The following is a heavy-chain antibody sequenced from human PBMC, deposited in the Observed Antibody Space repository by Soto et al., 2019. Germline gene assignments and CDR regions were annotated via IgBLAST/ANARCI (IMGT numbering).Heavy chain of an antibody. CDR1: GGSISSGDYY. V-gene: IGHV4-30-4*01. D-gene: IGHD3-10*01. CDR2: IYYSGST. Sequence: PSETLSLTCTVXGGSISSGDYYWSWIRQPPGKGLEWIGCIYYSGSTYYNPSLKSRVTISVDTSKNQFSLKLSSVTAADTAVYYCAREFTMVRGVISYFDYWGQGTLVTVSS. CDR3: AREFTMVRGVISYFDY. J-gene: IGHJ4*02.